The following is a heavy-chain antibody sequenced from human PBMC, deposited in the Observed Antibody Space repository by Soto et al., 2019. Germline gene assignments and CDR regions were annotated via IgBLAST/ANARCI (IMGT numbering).Heavy chain of an antibody. CDR1: GESISSSSYY. D-gene: IGHD2-21*02. J-gene: IGHJ4*02. V-gene: IGHV4-39*01. CDR2: IYYSGRT. Sequence: SETLSLTCIVSGESISSSSYYWGWIRQPPGKGLEWIGSIYYSGRTYYNPSFKSRVTISIDTSKNQFSLKLSSVTATDMAVYYCARQRTTVVTQAYFDHWGQGALVTVSS. CDR3: ARQRTTVVTQAYFDH.